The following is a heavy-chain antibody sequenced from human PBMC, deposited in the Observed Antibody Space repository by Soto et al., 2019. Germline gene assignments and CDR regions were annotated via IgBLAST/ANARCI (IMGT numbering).Heavy chain of an antibody. V-gene: IGHV3-11*01. CDR3: ARESSYSSSSGRVDY. CDR2: ISSSGSTI. J-gene: IGHJ4*02. D-gene: IGHD6-6*01. CDR1: GFTFSDYY. Sequence: GGSLRLSCAASGFTFSDYYMSWIRQAPGKGLEWVSYISSSGSTIYYADSVKGRFTISRDNAKNSLYLQMNSLRAEDTAVYYCARESSYSSSSGRVDYWGQGTLVTVSS.